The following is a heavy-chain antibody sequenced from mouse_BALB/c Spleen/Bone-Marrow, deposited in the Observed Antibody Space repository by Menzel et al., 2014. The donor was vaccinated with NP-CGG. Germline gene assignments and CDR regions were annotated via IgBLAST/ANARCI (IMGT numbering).Heavy chain of an antibody. V-gene: IGHV5-9-4*01. Sequence: DVMLVESGGGLVKPGGSLKLSCVASGFTFSSYAMSWVRQSPEKRLEWVAEISSGGSYTYYPDTVTGRFTISRDNAKNTLYLEMRSKRSEDKAVYYCARRGLWLPNIDVWGAGTTVTVSS. CDR2: ISSGGSYT. CDR1: GFTFSSYA. CDR3: ARRGLWLPNIDV. J-gene: IGHJ1*01. D-gene: IGHD1-2*01.